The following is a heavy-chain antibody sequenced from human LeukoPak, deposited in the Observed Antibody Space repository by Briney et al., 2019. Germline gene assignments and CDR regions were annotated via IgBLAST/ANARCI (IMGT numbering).Heavy chain of an antibody. D-gene: IGHD6-13*01. Sequence: PGGSLRLSCAASGFTFSSYAMSWVRQAPGKGPEWVSAISGSGGSTYYADSVKGRFTISRDNSKNTLYLQMNSLRAEDTAVYYCARGRTSGSSWPFDYWGQGTLVTVSS. CDR2: ISGSGGST. V-gene: IGHV3-23*01. J-gene: IGHJ4*02. CDR1: GFTFSSYA. CDR3: ARGRTSGSSWPFDY.